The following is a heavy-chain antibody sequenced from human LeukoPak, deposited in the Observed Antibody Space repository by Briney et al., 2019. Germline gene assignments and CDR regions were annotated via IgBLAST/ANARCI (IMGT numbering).Heavy chain of an antibody. CDR1: GGSFSGYY. CDR3: ARVQRTEDTYCTNGVCYTRWFDP. D-gene: IGHD2-8*01. J-gene: IGHJ5*02. Sequence: SETLSLTCAVYGGSFSGYYWSWIRQPPGKGLEWIGEINHSGSTNYNPSLKSRVTISVDTSKNQFSLKLSSVTAADTAVYYCARVQRTEDTYCTNGVCYTRWFDPWGQGTLVTVSS. V-gene: IGHV4-34*01. CDR2: INHSGST.